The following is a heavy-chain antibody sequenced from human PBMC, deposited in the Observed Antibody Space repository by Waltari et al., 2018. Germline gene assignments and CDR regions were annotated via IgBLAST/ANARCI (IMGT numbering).Heavy chain of an antibody. CDR1: GGSFSGYY. Sequence: QVQLQQWGAGLLKPSETLSLTCAVYGGSFSGYYWRWIRQPPGKGLEWIGEINHSGSTNYNPSLKSRVTISVDTSKNQFSLKLSSVTAADTAVYYCARDRQYPTWLYYYGMDVWGQGTTVTVSS. V-gene: IGHV4-34*01. CDR3: ARDRQYPTWLYYYGMDV. CDR2: INHSGST. D-gene: IGHD2-2*01. J-gene: IGHJ6*02.